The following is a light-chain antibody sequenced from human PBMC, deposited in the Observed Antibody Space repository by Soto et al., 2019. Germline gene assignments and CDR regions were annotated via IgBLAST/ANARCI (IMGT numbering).Light chain of an antibody. CDR1: QSISSDY. CDR2: GAS. CDR3: QHYGNSPPSVT. V-gene: IGKV3-20*01. Sequence: EVVLTQSPDTLSLSPGERATLSCRASQSISSDYLVWYQQKPGQAPRLLIYGASSRATGIPDRFSGSGSGTDFTLTINRLEPEDFAVYYCQHYGNSPPSVTFGPGTKVDI. J-gene: IGKJ3*01.